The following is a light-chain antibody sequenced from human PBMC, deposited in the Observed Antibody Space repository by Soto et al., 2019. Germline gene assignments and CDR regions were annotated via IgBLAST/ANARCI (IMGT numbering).Light chain of an antibody. CDR2: EVS. V-gene: IGLV2-14*01. CDR3: SSYTSSSTPVV. Sequence: QSVLTQPASMSGSPGQSITISCTGTSNDVGGYNYVSWYQQHPGKAPKLMIHEVSNRPSGVSNRFSGSKSGNTASLTISGLQAEDEADYYCSSYTSSSTPVVFGGGTKLTVL. J-gene: IGLJ2*01. CDR1: SNDVGGYNY.